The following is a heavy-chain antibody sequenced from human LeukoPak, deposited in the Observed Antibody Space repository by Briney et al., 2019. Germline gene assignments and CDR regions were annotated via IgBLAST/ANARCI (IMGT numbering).Heavy chain of an antibody. J-gene: IGHJ5*02. CDR2: IAPFFGPA. V-gene: IGHV1-69*01. Sequence: EASVKVSCKGSGRTLSNYAISWVRQAPGQGLDWMGGIAPFFGPAKYAQKFQGTVTITADDSTNTVYLELSSLRAEDTAMYYCASDPARPEYHVFDPWGRGTLVTVSS. D-gene: IGHD6-6*01. CDR1: GRTLSNYA. CDR3: ASDPARPEYHVFDP.